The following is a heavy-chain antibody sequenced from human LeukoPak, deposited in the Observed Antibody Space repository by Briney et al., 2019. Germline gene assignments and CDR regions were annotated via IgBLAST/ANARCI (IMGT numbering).Heavy chain of an antibody. J-gene: IGHJ4*02. CDR1: GFTFSSYE. CDR2: ISSSGSTI. Sequence: GGSLRLSCAASGFTFSSYEMNWVRQAPGKGLEWVSYISSSGSTIYYADSVKGRFTISRDNAKNSLYLQMNSLRAEDTAVYYCASPRGLRPLGYWGQGTLVTVSS. V-gene: IGHV3-48*03. D-gene: IGHD5-12*01. CDR3: ASPRGLRPLGY.